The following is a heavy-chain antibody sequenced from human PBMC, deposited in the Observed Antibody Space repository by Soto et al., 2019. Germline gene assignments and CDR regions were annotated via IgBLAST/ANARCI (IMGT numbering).Heavy chain of an antibody. V-gene: IGHV1-18*01. D-gene: IGHD3-10*01. Sequence: GASVKGSWKASGYTFTSYGISWGRQAPGQRLGWMGWISAYNGNTNYAQKLQGRVTMTTDTSTSTAYMELRSLRSDDTAVYYCARAPLLWFGESIEPYYFDYWGQGTLVTVSS. CDR2: ISAYNGNT. J-gene: IGHJ4*02. CDR3: ARAPLLWFGESIEPYYFDY. CDR1: GYTFTSYG.